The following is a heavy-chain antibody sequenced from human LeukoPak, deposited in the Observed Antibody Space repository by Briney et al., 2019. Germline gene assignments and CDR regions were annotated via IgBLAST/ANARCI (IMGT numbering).Heavy chain of an antibody. CDR2: INPNSGGT. V-gene: IGHV1-2*02. D-gene: IGHD2-2*01. J-gene: IGHJ4*02. CDR3: ARSCSSTSCPFDY. Sequence: ASVEVSCKASGYTFTGYYMHWVRQAPGQGLEWMGWINPNSGGTNYAQKFQGRVTMTRDTSISTAYMELSRLRSDDTAVYYCARSCSSTSCPFDYWGQGTLVTVSS. CDR1: GYTFTGYY.